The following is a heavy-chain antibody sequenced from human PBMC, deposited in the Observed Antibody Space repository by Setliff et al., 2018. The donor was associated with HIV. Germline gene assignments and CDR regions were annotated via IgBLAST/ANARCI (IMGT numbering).Heavy chain of an antibody. Sequence: PSETLSLTCAVYGGSFSDDYWSWIRQPPGRGMEWIGDIDHGGRTNYNPSLKSRVTMAVDASKSQISLNLTSVTAADTAVYYCARCSGHFGAVTWFDPWGHGMLVTVSS. D-gene: IGHD3-10*02. J-gene: IGHJ5*02. CDR2: IDHGGRT. CDR1: GGSFSDDY. CDR3: ARCSGHFGAVTWFDP. V-gene: IGHV4-34*01.